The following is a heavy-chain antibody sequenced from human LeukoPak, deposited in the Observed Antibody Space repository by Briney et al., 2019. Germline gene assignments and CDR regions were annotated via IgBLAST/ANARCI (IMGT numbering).Heavy chain of an antibody. Sequence: SETLSLTCTVSGASISSSSYYWGWIRQPPGKGLEWIGSIYHSESTYYNPSLKSRVTISVDTSKNQFSLKLSSVTAADTAVYYCARLQFEGGSIDYWGQGTLVTVSS. V-gene: IGHV4-39*07. CDR2: IYHSEST. D-gene: IGHD2-15*01. CDR3: ARLQFEGGSIDY. CDR1: GASISSSSYY. J-gene: IGHJ4*02.